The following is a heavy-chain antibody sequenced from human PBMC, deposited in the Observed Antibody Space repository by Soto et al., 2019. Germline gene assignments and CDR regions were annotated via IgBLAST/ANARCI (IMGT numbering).Heavy chain of an antibody. J-gene: IGHJ4*02. CDR2: ISGSGGST. Sequence: GGSLRLSCAASGFTFSSYAMSWFRQAPGKGLEWVSAISGSGGSTYYADSVKGRFTISRDNSKNTLYLQMNSLRAEDTAVYYCAKVHYYDSISAFDYWGQGTLVTVSS. CDR3: AKVHYYDSISAFDY. D-gene: IGHD3-22*01. V-gene: IGHV3-23*01. CDR1: GFTFSSYA.